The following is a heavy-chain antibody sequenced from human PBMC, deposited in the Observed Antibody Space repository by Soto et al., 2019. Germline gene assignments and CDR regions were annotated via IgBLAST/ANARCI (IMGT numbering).Heavy chain of an antibody. J-gene: IGHJ4*02. CDR1: GFTFSSYS. CDR2: ISSSSSYI. Sequence: GGSLRLSCAASGFTFSSYSMNWVRQAPGKGLEWVSSISSSSSYIYYADSVKGRFTISRDNAKNSLYLQMNSLRAEDTAVYYCARGFKHIKRYCSGGSCYFFDYWGQGTLVTVSS. V-gene: IGHV3-21*01. CDR3: ARGFKHIKRYCSGGSCYFFDY. D-gene: IGHD2-15*01.